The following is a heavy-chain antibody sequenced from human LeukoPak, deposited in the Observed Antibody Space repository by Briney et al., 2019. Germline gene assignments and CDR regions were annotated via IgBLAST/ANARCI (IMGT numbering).Heavy chain of an antibody. V-gene: IGHV4-4*02. J-gene: IGHJ4*02. Sequence: PSETLSLTCAVSGDSISNGNWWSWVRQPPGKGLEWIGEIYHSGSTNYNPSLKSRVTMSVDKSQNHFSLNLSSVTAADTAVYYCARLCSGGSCSSYFDYWGQGTLVTVSS. CDR3: ARLCSGGSCSSYFDY. CDR2: IYHSGST. CDR1: GDSISNGNW. D-gene: IGHD2-15*01.